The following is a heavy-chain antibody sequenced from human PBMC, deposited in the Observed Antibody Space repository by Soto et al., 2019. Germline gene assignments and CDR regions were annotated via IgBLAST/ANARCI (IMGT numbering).Heavy chain of an antibody. V-gene: IGHV4-59*01. CDR3: AGDRNDNNWAFY. Sequence: QVRLQASGPELVKPSETLSLTCAVTGGSITSYYWSWVRQPPGKALEWIGYIRYSGGTNYNPSLKSRVTLSVDTSNNQCSLEVKSVTAADTAVYFCAGDRNDNNWAFYRGRGALVTVST. CDR1: GGSITSYY. CDR2: IRYSGGT. J-gene: IGHJ4*02. D-gene: IGHD1-1*01.